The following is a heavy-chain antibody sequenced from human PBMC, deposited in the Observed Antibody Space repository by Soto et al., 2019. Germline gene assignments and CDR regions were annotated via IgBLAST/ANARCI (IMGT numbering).Heavy chain of an antibody. V-gene: IGHV3-30*03. J-gene: IGHJ4*02. D-gene: IGHD2-15*01. CDR1: GFTFSSYG. Sequence: GGSLRLSCAASGFTFSSYGMHWVRQAPGKGLEWVTVISYDGSNKYYTDSVKGRFTISRDNSKNTLYLQMNSLRAEDTAVYYCTTHAPEDMIRKWGPGTLVTV. CDR2: ISYDGSNK. CDR3: TTHAPEDMIRK.